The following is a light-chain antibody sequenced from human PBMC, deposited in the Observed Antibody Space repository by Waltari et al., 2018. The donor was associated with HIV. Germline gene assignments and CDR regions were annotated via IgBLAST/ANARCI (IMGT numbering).Light chain of an antibody. J-gene: IGLJ3*02. V-gene: IGLV1-40*01. CDR3: QSYDSSLSGWV. Sequence: QSVLTQPPSVSGAPGQRVTISCTGSGSTIGAGFDVHWYQQLPGPAPNLLTFGNRNRPSGVPDRFSCSRSGTSASLAITGIHTEDEADYYCQSYDSSLSGWVFGGGTKLTVL. CDR2: GNR. CDR1: GSTIGAGFD.